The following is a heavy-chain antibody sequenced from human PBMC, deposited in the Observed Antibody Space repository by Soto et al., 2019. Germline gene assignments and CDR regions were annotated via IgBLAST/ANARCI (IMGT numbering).Heavy chain of an antibody. D-gene: IGHD2-21*02. CDR2: INPKTGDT. V-gene: IGHV1-2*02. Sequence: ASVKVYFKASGYPFVAYYLFLVRQAPGHGLEWMGWINPKTGDTNYAQNFQGRVTMTRDTSVTTAYMELSRLTSDDTALYYCARQLAYCGGDCYTEPIDYWGQGTTVTVSS. CDR1: GYPFVAYY. J-gene: IGHJ4*02. CDR3: ARQLAYCGGDCYTEPIDY.